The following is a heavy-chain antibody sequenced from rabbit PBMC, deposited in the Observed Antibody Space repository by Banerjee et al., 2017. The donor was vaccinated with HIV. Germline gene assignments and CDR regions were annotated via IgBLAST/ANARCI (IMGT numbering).Heavy chain of an antibody. CDR3: VREGSAWGADF. Sequence: VKPEGSLTLTCKASGFDFSSNVMCWVRQAPGKGPEWIACIDNGDGSTYYANWVNGRFTISRSTSLNTVTLQLNSLTAADTATYFCVREGSAWGADFWGPGTLVTVS. CDR2: IDNGDGST. J-gene: IGHJ6*01. V-gene: IGHV1S47*01. D-gene: IGHD4-1*01. CDR1: GFDFSSNV.